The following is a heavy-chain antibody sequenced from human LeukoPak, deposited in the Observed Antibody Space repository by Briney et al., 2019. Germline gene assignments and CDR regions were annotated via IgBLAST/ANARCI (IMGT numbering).Heavy chain of an antibody. Sequence: PGRALRLSCVASGFSFSNHGMHWVRQAPGRGLEWVAVIWNDGSYEHYTDSVKGRFTISRDNAKNMVYLQMNSLRAEDTAVYYCARDPFYGDADFDYWGQGTLVTVSS. D-gene: IGHD4-17*01. CDR3: ARDPFYGDADFDY. CDR1: GFSFSNHG. J-gene: IGHJ4*02. V-gene: IGHV3-33*01. CDR2: IWNDGSYE.